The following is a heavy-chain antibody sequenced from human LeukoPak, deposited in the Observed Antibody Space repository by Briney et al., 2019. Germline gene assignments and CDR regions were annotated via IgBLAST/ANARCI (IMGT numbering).Heavy chain of an antibody. Sequence: KPSETLSLTCTVSGGPITRSAYYWVWVRQSPGRGLEWLGSIYSNGDTYYNPSFESRFTIAIETSKNQFSLKMTSVTAADTAAYYCTSRGFRLPLDAFDVWGQGTRVAVSS. D-gene: IGHD5-24*01. CDR3: TSRGFRLPLDAFDV. J-gene: IGHJ3*01. V-gene: IGHV4-39*01. CDR1: GGPITRSAYY. CDR2: IYSNGDT.